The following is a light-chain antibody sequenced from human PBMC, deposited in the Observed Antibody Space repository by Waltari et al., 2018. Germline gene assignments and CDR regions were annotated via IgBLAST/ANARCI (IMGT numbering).Light chain of an antibody. CDR1: QSVADNY. Sequence: EIVLTQSPGSLSLSPGERATLYCRASQSVADNYLVWYQQKPGQAPRLLIYGASNRATCIPDRFTGSGSGTDFTLTINRLEPEEFAVYYCQQYGTSSSFGQGTRLEIK. CDR2: GAS. CDR3: QQYGTSSS. V-gene: IGKV3-20*01. J-gene: IGKJ5*01.